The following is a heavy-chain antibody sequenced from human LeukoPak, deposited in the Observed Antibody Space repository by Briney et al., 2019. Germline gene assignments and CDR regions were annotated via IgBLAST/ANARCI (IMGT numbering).Heavy chain of an antibody. CDR2: IYYSGST. CDR3: ARAYYDILPTHWFDP. V-gene: IGHV4-61*01. D-gene: IGHD3-9*01. J-gene: IGHJ5*02. Sequence: SETLSLTCTVSGGSVSSGSYYWSWIRQPPGKGLEWIGYIYYSGSTNYNPSLKSRVTISVDTSKNQFSLKLSSVTAADTAVYYCARAYYDILPTHWFDPWGQGTLVTVSS. CDR1: GGSVSSGSYY.